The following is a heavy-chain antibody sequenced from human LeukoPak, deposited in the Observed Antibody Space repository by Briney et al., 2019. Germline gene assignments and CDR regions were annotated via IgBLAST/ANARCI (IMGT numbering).Heavy chain of an antibody. J-gene: IGHJ4*02. D-gene: IGHD6-13*01. V-gene: IGHV4-59*08. Sequence: KASETLSLTCTVSGGSISINYWSWMRQPPGKGLEWIGYLYLSGNTNYNPSLKSRVTISVDTSKNQFSLKLNSVTAADTTVYYCARHNSGSRYQFDYWGQGTLVTVSS. CDR1: GGSISINY. CDR3: ARHNSGSRYQFDY. CDR2: LYLSGNT.